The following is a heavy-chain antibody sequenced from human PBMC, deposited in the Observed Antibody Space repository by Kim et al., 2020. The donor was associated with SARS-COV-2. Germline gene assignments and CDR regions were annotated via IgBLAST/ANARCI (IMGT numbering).Heavy chain of an antibody. Sequence: SETLSLTCTISGDSSSSSYWNWFRQPPGKGLEWIGYISYSGNTNYRPSLKSRVAISVDTSKSQVSLKVRSVTAADTAVYYCARQRGRYLAPLDYWGQGIL. V-gene: IGHV4-59*08. CDR1: GDSSSSSY. J-gene: IGHJ4*01. CDR2: ISYSGNT. D-gene: IGHD3-16*02. CDR3: ARQRGRYLAPLDY.